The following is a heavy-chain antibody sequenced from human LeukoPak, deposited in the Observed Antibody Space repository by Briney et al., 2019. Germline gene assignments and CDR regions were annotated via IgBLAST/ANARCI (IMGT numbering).Heavy chain of an antibody. CDR3: ARDQGWSGWFDL. V-gene: IGHV4-59*01. J-gene: IGHJ5*02. CDR2: IYYSGST. Sequence: PSETLSLTCTVSGGSISSYYWSWIRQPPGKGLEWIGYIYYSGSTNYNPSLKSRVTISVDTSKNQFSLKLSSVTTADTAVYYCARDQGWSGWFDLWGQGTLVTVSS. CDR1: GGSISSYY. D-gene: IGHD6-19*01.